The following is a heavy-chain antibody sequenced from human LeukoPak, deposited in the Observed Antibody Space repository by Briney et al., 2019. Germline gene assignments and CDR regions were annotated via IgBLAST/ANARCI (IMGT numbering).Heavy chain of an antibody. V-gene: IGHV4-30-2*01. J-gene: IGHJ2*01. D-gene: IGHD6-6*01. CDR1: GGSISSGGYS. Sequence: SETLSLTCAVSGGSISSGGYSWSWIRQPPGKGLEWIGYIYHSGSTYYNPSLKSRVTISVDTSKNQFSLKLSSVTAADTAVYYCARDSSSSSWYFDLWGRGTLVTVSS. CDR3: ARDSSSSSWYFDL. CDR2: IYHSGST.